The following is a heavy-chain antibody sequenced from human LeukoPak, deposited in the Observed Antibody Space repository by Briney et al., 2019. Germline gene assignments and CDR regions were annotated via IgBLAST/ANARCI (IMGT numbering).Heavy chain of an antibody. D-gene: IGHD2-8*01. CDR2: IYSGGST. Sequence: GDSLTLSCAASGFTVSINYISWVRQPPGKGREWVSDIYSGGSTYYADSVKGRFIISRDNSKNTLYLQMNSLRAEDTAVYYCARNHPNDVYALDIWGQGTMVTVSS. V-gene: IGHV3-53*01. CDR1: GFTVSINY. CDR3: ARNHPNDVYALDI. J-gene: IGHJ3*02.